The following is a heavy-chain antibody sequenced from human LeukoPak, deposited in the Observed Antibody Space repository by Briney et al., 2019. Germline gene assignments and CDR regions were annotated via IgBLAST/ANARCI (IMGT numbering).Heavy chain of an antibody. CDR3: AKDDYYDSSGYYYFSY. CDR1: GFTFSSYV. CDR2: ISGSGGST. V-gene: IGHV3-23*01. D-gene: IGHD3-22*01. Sequence: GGSLRLSCAASGFTFSSYVMHWVRQAPGKGLEWVSAISGSGGSTYYADSVKGRFTISRDNSKNTLYLQMNSLRAEDTAVYYCAKDDYYDSSGYYYFSYWGQGTLVTVSS. J-gene: IGHJ4*02.